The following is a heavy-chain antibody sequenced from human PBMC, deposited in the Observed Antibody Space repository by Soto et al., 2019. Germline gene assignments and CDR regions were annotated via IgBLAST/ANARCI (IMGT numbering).Heavy chain of an antibody. D-gene: IGHD3-3*01. CDR1: GFTFSSYW. CDR2: INSDGSST. Sequence: VQLVESGGGLVQPGGSLRLSCAASGFTFSSYWMHWVRQAPGKGLVWVSRINSDGSSTSYADSVKGRFTISRDNAKNTLYLQMNSLRAEDTAVYYCARDSPLKYYDFWSGYSTYFDYWGQGTLVTVSS. CDR3: ARDSPLKYYDFWSGYSTYFDY. J-gene: IGHJ4*02. V-gene: IGHV3-74*01.